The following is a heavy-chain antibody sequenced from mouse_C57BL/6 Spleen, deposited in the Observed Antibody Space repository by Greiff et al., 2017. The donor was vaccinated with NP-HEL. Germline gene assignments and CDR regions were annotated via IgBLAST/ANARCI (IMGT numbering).Heavy chain of an antibody. D-gene: IGHD1-1*01. CDR1: GFNIKDDY. Sequence: EVQLQQSGAELVRPGASVKLSCTASGFNIKDDYMHWVKQRPEQGLEWIGWIDPETGDTEYASKFQGKATITADTSSNTAYLQLSSLTSEDTAVYYCTTDYGSSYGGFAYWGQGTLVTVSA. CDR2: IDPETGDT. J-gene: IGHJ3*01. CDR3: TTDYGSSYGGFAY. V-gene: IGHV14-4*01.